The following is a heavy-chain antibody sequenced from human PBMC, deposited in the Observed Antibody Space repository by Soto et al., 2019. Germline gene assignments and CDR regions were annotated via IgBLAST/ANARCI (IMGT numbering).Heavy chain of an antibody. V-gene: IGHV3-33*01. Sequence: QVQLVESGGGVVQPGRSLRLSCAASGFTFSSYGMHWVRQAPGKGLEWVAVIWYDGSNKYYADSVKGRFTISRDNSKNTLYLKMNSLRAEDTAVYYCARSEAQPYDFWSGYAPAEYFQHWGQGTLVTVSS. CDR2: IWYDGSNK. CDR1: GFTFSSYG. CDR3: ARSEAQPYDFWSGYAPAEYFQH. J-gene: IGHJ1*01. D-gene: IGHD3-3*01.